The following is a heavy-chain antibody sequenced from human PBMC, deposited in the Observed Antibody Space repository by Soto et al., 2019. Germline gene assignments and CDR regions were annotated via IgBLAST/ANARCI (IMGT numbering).Heavy chain of an antibody. CDR2: MYYSGST. CDR3: ARGTFSVVKD. J-gene: IGHJ4*02. D-gene: IGHD3-22*01. V-gene: IGHV4-59*01. Sequence: PSETLSLTCTVSGGSISSYYWSWFRQSPGKGLEWIGYMYYSGSTNYNPSLKSRVTISIDTSRNQFSLKLSSVTAADTAVYYCARGTFSVVKDWGQGTLVTVSS. CDR1: GGSISSYY.